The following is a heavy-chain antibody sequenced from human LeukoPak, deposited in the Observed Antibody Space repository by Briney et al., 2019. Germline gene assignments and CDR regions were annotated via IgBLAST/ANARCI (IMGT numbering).Heavy chain of an antibody. CDR2: IQFDESSK. CDR3: AKENGTVVVSTFGD. V-gene: IGHV3-30*02. Sequence: GGSLRLSCAASGFNFRTYGMHWVRQAPGKGLEWVAFIQFDESSKNYADSVKGRFTISRDNSKNTVYLQVNSLRAEDTAVYYCAKENGTVVVSTFGDWGQGTLVTVSS. D-gene: IGHD3-22*01. CDR1: GFNFRTYG. J-gene: IGHJ4*02.